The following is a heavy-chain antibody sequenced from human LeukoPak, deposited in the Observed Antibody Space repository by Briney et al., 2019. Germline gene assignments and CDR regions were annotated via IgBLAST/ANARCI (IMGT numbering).Heavy chain of an antibody. D-gene: IGHD6-6*01. CDR3: ARGSRPPAARWVHQY. CDR2: INHSGST. V-gene: IGHV4-34*01. J-gene: IGHJ4*02. Sequence: SETLSLTCAVYGGSFSGYCWSWIRQPPGKGLEWIGEINHSGSTNYNPSLKSRVTISVDTSKNQFSLKLSSVTAADTAVYYCARGSRPPAARWVHQYWGQGTLVTVSS. CDR1: GGSFSGYC.